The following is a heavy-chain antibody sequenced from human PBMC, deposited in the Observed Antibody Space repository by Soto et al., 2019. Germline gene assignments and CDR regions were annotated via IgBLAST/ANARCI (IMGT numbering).Heavy chain of an antibody. J-gene: IGHJ3*02. CDR1: GFTFASYT. CDR3: ARGDDYGDLRHFDI. V-gene: IGHV3-23*01. CDR2: ITGRGDDT. Sequence: EVQLLESGGGLVQPGGSLRLSCAASGFTFASYTLSWVRQAPGKGLEWVSGITGRGDDTFYADSVKGRITVPRDNSKNTLFLQMNSLRAEDTAVYYCARGDDYGDLRHFDIWGRGTMVAVS. D-gene: IGHD4-17*01.